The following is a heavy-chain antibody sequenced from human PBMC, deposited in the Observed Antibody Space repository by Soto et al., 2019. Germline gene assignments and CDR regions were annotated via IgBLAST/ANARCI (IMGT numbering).Heavy chain of an antibody. CDR2: ISAYNGNT. CDR1: GYTFTSYG. D-gene: IGHD2-2*01. Sequence: QVQLVQSGAEVKKPGASVKVSCKASGYTFTSYGISWVRQAPGQGLEWMGWISAYNGNTNYAQELQGRVTLTTDTNTSTAYMELRSLRSDDTAVYYCARVRYCSSTSWSRVDNNWFDPWGQGTLVTVSS. V-gene: IGHV1-18*01. J-gene: IGHJ5*02. CDR3: ARVRYCSSTSWSRVDNNWFDP.